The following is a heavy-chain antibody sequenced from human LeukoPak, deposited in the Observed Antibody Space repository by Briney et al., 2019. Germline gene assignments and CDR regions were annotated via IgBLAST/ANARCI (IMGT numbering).Heavy chain of an antibody. J-gene: IGHJ5*02. V-gene: IGHV3-21*01. CDR3: ARAGKSSYYDTSPLNS. D-gene: IGHD3-22*01. CDR2: ISSSSSYI. Sequence: PGGSLRLSCAASGFTFSSYSMNWVRQAPGKGLEWVSSISSSSSYIYYADSVKGRFTISRDNAKNTVYLQMNSLRAEDTAVYYCARAGKSSYYDTSPLNSWGQGTLVTGSS. CDR1: GFTFSSYS.